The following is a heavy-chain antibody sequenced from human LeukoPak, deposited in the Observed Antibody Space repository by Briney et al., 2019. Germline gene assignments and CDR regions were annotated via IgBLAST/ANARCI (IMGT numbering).Heavy chain of an antibody. CDR3: ARSPVWFGEPTLDY. D-gene: IGHD3-10*01. Sequence: SETLSLTCAVYGGSFSGYYWSWIRQPPGKGLEWIGEINHSGSTNYNPSLKSRVTISVGTSKNQFSLKLSSVTAADTAVYYCARSPVWFGEPTLDYWGQGTLVTVSS. V-gene: IGHV4-34*01. J-gene: IGHJ4*02. CDR2: INHSGST. CDR1: GGSFSGYY.